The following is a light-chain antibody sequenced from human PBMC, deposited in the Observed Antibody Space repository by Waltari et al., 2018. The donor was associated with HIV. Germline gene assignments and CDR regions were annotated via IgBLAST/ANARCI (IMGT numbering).Light chain of an antibody. V-gene: IGLV3-1*01. CDR1: AGGDGS. CDR2: ERN. J-gene: IGLJ2*01. Sequence: ELSQPRSISVSAGQRVSISCRGAAGGDGSPCWYQTRPGQSPQLIINERNRRPSGVSNRFSASMSGDTTTLFISGSQSVDESDYFCQVWDDEFLNFGGGTRLTVL. CDR3: QVWDDEFLN.